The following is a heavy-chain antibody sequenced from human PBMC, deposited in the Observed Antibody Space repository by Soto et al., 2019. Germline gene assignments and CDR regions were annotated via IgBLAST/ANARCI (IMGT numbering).Heavy chain of an antibody. CDR3: ARVLWVRRHASTAAGTFDY. CDR1: GGSISSYY. CDR2: IYYSGST. D-gene: IGHD6-13*01. J-gene: IGHJ4*02. V-gene: IGHV4-59*01. Sequence: PSETLSLTCTVSGGSISSYYWSWIRQPPGKGLEWIGYIYYSGSTNYDPSLKSRVTISVDTSKSQFSLKLSSVTAADTAVYYCARVLWVRRHASTAAGTFDYWGQGTLVTVSS.